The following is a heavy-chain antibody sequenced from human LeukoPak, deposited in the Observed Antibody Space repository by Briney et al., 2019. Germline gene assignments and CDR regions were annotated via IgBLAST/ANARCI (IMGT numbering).Heavy chain of an antibody. D-gene: IGHD2-15*01. V-gene: IGHV4-34*01. J-gene: IGHJ4*02. CDR1: GGSFSGYY. CDR2: INHSGST. CDR3: ARAGYCSGGSCYRGPST. Sequence: SETLSLTCAVYGGSFSGYYWSWIRQPPGKGLEWIGEINHSGSTNYNPSLKSRITISVDTSKNQFSLKLSSVTAADTAVYYCARAGYCSGGSCYRGPSTWGQGTLVTVSS.